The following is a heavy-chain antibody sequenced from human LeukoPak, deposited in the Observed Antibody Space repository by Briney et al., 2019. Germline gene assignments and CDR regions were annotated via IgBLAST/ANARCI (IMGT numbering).Heavy chain of an antibody. CDR2: ISSSSSYI. CDR1: GFTFSSYS. V-gene: IGHV3-21*01. D-gene: IGHD4-23*01. CDR3: ARGRPHGNDY. Sequence: GGSLRLSCAASGFTFSSYSMNWVRQAPGKGLEWVPSISSSSSYIYYADSVKGRFSISRDNAKNTLYLQMNSLRVEDTAVYYCARGRPHGNDYWGQGTLVTVSS. J-gene: IGHJ4*02.